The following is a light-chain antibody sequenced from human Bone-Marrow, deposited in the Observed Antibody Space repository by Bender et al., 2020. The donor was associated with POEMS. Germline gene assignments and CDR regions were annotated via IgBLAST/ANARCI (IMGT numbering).Light chain of an antibody. V-gene: IGLV2-14*03. CDR2: DVT. Sequence: QSALTQPASVSGSPGQSITISCTGTSSDIGVYNFVSWYQHHPDKAPKLIMYDVTIRPSGVSNRFSGSKSGNTASLSISGLQTEDEADYYCGSYSNSNTVVFGTGTKVTVL. CDR3: GSYSNSNTVV. CDR1: SSDIGVYNF. J-gene: IGLJ1*01.